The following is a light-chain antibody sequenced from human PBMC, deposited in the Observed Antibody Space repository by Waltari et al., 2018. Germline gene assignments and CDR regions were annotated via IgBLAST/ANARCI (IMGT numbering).Light chain of an antibody. J-gene: IGLJ3*02. CDR3: SSYTGSQTLV. CDR1: NSGIGGYNY. CDR2: DVS. V-gene: IGLV2-14*03. Sequence: QSALAQPASVSGSPGQTVTIPCTGTNSGIGGYNYVSWYQHLPGRAPTLIIHDVSVRPSGVSGRFSGSKSGTTAALTISGLQAEDEADYYCSSYTGSQTLVFGGGTKVTVL.